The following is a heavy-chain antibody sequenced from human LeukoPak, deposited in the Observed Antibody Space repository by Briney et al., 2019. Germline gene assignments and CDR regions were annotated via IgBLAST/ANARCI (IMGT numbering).Heavy chain of an antibody. V-gene: IGHV4-39*01. CDR2: IYYSGST. Sequence: PSETLSLTCTVSGGSISSSSRYWGWIRQPPGKGLEWIGIIYYSGSTYYNPSLKSRVTVSLDTSKNQFSLTVTSVTAADTAVYYCARRYCSGGHCYYFDSWGQGTLVTVSS. J-gene: IGHJ4*02. D-gene: IGHD2-15*01. CDR3: ARRYCSGGHCYYFDS. CDR1: GGSISSSSRY.